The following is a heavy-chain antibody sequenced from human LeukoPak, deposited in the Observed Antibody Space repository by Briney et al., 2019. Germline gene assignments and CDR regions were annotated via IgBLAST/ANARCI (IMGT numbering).Heavy chain of an antibody. CDR2: LDPEDDET. Sequence: ASVKVSCKVSGYTLNELSMHWVRQTPGKGLEWMGGLDPEDDETIYAHKFQGRVTMTEDTSTDTAYMELSSLRPEDTAVYYCATIFEYSSSPNEGPRYYFDSWGQGTLVTVSS. J-gene: IGHJ4*02. V-gene: IGHV1-24*01. CDR1: GYTLNELS. CDR3: ATIFEYSSSPNEGPRYYFDS. D-gene: IGHD6-6*01.